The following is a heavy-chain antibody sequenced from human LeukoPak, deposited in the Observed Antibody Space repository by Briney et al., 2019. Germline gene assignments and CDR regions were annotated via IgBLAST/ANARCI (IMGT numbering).Heavy chain of an antibody. CDR3: AKYSPYDILTGSSYYFDY. D-gene: IGHD3-9*01. V-gene: IGHV3-23*01. J-gene: IGHJ4*02. CDR1: GFTFSNYG. CDR2: PSGSGGST. Sequence: PGGSLSLYCAASGFTFSNYGMMRDRPAPGKGREWLFNPSGSGGSTYYADSVKGRFTISRDNSKNTLYLQMNSLRAEDTALYYCAKYSPYDILTGSSYYFDYWGQGTLVTVSS.